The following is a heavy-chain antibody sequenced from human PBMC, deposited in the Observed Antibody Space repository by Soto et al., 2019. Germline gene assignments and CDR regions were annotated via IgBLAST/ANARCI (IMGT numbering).Heavy chain of an antibody. V-gene: IGHV3-21*01. Sequence: PGGSLRLSCAASGFTFSDYNMNWVRQAPGKGLEWVASISFGGSNKYYADSVRGRFTISRDNSKNTLYLQMNSLRAEDTAVYYCARGTGPYYYYGMDVWGQGTTVTVSS. CDR2: ISFGGSNK. CDR1: GFTFSDYN. CDR3: ARGTGPYYYYGMDV. J-gene: IGHJ6*02.